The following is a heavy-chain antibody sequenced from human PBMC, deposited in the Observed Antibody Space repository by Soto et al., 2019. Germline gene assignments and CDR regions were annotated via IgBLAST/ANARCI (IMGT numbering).Heavy chain of an antibody. CDR1: GFTFSKYS. V-gene: IGHV3-7*05. CDR3: ASLMAPGLMWLDY. Sequence: HPGGSLRLSCAASGFTFSKYSMSWVRQAPGKGLEWVANINQEGSEEYYVDSVKGRFTISRDNAKNSLYLQMNSLRAEDTAVYYCASLMAPGLMWLDYWGQGILVTVSS. D-gene: IGHD3-16*01. J-gene: IGHJ4*02. CDR2: INQEGSEE.